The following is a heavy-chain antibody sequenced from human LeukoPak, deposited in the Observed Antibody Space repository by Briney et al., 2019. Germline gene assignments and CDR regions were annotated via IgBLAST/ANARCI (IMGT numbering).Heavy chain of an antibody. D-gene: IGHD1-26*01. CDR1: GYTFTGYY. CDR2: INPNSGGT. V-gene: IGHV1-2*02. Sequence: ASVKVSCKASGYTFTGYYIHCVRQAPGQGLEWMGWINPNSGGTNYAQKFQGRVTMTRDTSISTAYMELSRLRSDDTAVYYCARGGIVGVYNWFDPWGQGTLVTVSS. J-gene: IGHJ5*02. CDR3: ARGGIVGVYNWFDP.